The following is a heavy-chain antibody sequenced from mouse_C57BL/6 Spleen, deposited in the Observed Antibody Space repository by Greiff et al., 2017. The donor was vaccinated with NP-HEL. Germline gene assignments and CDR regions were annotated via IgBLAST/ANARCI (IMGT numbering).Heavy chain of an antibody. CDR1: GYTFTDYY. V-gene: IGHV1-75*01. Sequence: LVESGPELVKPGASVKISCKASGYTFTDYYINWVKQRPGQGLEWIGWIFPGSGSTYYNEKFKGKATLTVDKSSSTAYMLLSSLTSEDSAVYFCARKGGTAQATPFDYWGQGTTLTVSS. CDR2: IFPGSGST. D-gene: IGHD3-2*02. CDR3: ARKGGTAQATPFDY. J-gene: IGHJ2*01.